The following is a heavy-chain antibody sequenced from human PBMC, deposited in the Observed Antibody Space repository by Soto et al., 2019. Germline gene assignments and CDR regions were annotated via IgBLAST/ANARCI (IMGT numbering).Heavy chain of an antibody. D-gene: IGHD1-26*01. Sequence: GASVKVSCKASGYTFTSYDINWVRQATGQGLEWMGWMNPDTGNTGYAQKFQGGVTMTRDTSISTAYMELSSLRSEDTAVYYCARQWELSGYYYGMDVWGQGTTVTVSS. V-gene: IGHV1-8*01. CDR2: MNPDTGNT. CDR1: GYTFTSYD. CDR3: ARQWELSGYYYGMDV. J-gene: IGHJ6*02.